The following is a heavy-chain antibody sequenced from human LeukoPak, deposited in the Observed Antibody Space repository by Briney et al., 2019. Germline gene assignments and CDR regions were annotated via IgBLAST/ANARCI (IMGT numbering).Heavy chain of an antibody. J-gene: IGHJ1*01. V-gene: IGHV1-69*05. CDR2: IIPIFGTA. CDR3: ARSLAFNDYGDYGCLTEYFQH. Sequence: SVKVSCKASGGTFSSYAISWVRQAPGQGLEWMGGIIPIFGTANYAQKFQGRVTITTDESTSTAYMELSSLRSEDTAVYYCARSLAFNDYGDYGCLTEYFQHWGRGTLVTVSS. CDR1: GGTFSSYA. D-gene: IGHD4-17*01.